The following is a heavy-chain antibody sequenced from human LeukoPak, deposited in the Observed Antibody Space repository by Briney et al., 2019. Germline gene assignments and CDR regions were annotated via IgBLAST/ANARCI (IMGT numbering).Heavy chain of an antibody. Sequence: GASVKVSCKASGYTFTNYGFSWVRQAPGQGLEWMGWISAYDGNTDYPQKFRGRVTMTTDTPTSTAYMELRSLRSDDTAAYYCARSPETTFDYYYHTDVWGKGTTVTVSS. V-gene: IGHV1-18*01. CDR3: ARSPETTFDYYYHTDV. D-gene: IGHD3-10*02. CDR2: ISAYDGNT. J-gene: IGHJ6*03. CDR1: GYTFTNYG.